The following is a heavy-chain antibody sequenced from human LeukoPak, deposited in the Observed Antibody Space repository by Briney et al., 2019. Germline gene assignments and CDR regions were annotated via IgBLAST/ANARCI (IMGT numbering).Heavy chain of an antibody. Sequence: GGSLRLSCAASGFTFSSYGMHWVRQAPGKGLEWVAFIRYDGSNKYYADSVKGRFTISRDNSKNTLYLQMNSLRAEDTAVYYCAKFISHENYYDSSGFAYWGQGTLVTVSS. CDR1: GFTFSSYG. D-gene: IGHD3-22*01. J-gene: IGHJ4*02. V-gene: IGHV3-30*02. CDR2: IRYDGSNK. CDR3: AKFISHENYYDSSGFAY.